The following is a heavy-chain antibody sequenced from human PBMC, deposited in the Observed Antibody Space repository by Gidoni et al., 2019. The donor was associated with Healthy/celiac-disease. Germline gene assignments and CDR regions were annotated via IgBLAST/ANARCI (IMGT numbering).Heavy chain of an antibody. Sequence: QVQLHLWGAGLLKPSDTLSLTCAVYDWSFRGYDWRWIRQPPGKGLECIGEINHSGSTTYNPSLKSRVTISVDTSKNQFALKLGSGTAADTAVYYCARGLGHFWSGYPRVGYYYYMDVWGKGTTVTVSS. CDR2: INHSGST. V-gene: IGHV4-34*01. CDR1: DWSFRGYD. CDR3: ARGLGHFWSGYPRVGYYYYMDV. D-gene: IGHD3-3*02. J-gene: IGHJ6*03.